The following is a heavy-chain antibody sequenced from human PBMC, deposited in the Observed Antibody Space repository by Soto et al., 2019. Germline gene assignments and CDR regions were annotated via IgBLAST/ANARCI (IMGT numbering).Heavy chain of an antibody. CDR2: ISSSSSTI. D-gene: IGHD5-18*01. CDR1: GFTFSSYS. Sequence: TGGSLRLSCAASGFTFSSYSMNWVRQAPGKGLEWVSYISSSSSTIYYADSVKGRFTISRDNAKNSLYLQMNSLRAEDTAVYYCARLDTAMVTAYWGQGTLVTVSS. J-gene: IGHJ4*02. CDR3: ARLDTAMVTAY. V-gene: IGHV3-48*01.